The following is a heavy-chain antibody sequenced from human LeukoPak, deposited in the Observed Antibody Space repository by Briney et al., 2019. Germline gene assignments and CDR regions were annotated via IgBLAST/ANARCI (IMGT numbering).Heavy chain of an antibody. D-gene: IGHD3-3*01. V-gene: IGHV3-9*03. CDR3: AKDTGGFWSGYYLGIDY. Sequence: PGGSLRLSCAASGFTFDDYAMHWVRQAPGKGLEWVSGISWNSGSIGYADSVKGRFTISRDNAKNSLYLQMNSLRAEDMALYYCAKDTGGFWSGYYLGIDYWGQGTLVTVSS. CDR2: ISWNSGSI. CDR1: GFTFDDYA. J-gene: IGHJ4*02.